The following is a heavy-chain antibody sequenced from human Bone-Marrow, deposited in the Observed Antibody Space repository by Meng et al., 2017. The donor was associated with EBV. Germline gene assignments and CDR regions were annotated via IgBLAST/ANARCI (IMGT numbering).Heavy chain of an antibody. V-gene: IGHV3-74*01. CDR1: GFSFSSYG. J-gene: IGHJ4*02. CDR2: LNEHGTIT. CDR3: SRDLVGSDDY. Sequence: VQLVGAGGALLQPGGPLSLSFPASGFSFSSYGMHWVRQAPGKGPVWVSRLNEHGTITTYADSVKGRFTISRDNAKNTLYLQMNSLRVEDTAVYYCSRDLVGSDDYWGQGTLVTVSS.